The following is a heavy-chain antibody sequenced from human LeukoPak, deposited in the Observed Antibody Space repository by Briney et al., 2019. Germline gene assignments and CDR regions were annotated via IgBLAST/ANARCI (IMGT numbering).Heavy chain of an antibody. CDR3: ARGVYGSEKGGLDS. CDR1: GGSISSSY. V-gene: IGHV4-59*12. Sequence: SETLSLTCTVSGGSISSSYWSWIRQPPGKGLEWIGYIHYSGGTNYNPSLKSRVTISVDTSKNQFSLKLSSVTAADTAVYYCARGVYGSEKGGLDSWGQGTLVTVSS. J-gene: IGHJ4*02. CDR2: IHYSGGT. D-gene: IGHD3-10*01.